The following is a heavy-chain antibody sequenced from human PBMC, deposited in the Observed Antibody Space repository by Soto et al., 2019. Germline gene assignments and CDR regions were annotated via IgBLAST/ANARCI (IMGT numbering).Heavy chain of an antibody. V-gene: IGHV4-59*01. CDR1: GDFSSGYY. CDR2: IYYSGGT. CDR3: ARWFYYDSSGYPDY. J-gene: IGHJ4*02. D-gene: IGHD3-22*01. Sequence: AETLSLTCGVSGDFSSGYYWSWIRQPPGKGLEWIGYIYYSGGTNHNPSLKSRVTISVDTSKNQCSLKLSSVTAADTAVYYCARWFYYDSSGYPDYWGQGTLVSVSS.